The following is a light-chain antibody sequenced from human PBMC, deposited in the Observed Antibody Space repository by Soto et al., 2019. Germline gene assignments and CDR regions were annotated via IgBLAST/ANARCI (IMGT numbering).Light chain of an antibody. J-gene: IGKJ5*01. V-gene: IGKV3-11*01. CDR2: DVS. Sequence: DILLTQSPATLSFSPGETASLPCKASQYIDTDLALYQQKPGQAPRLLIYDVSVRATGVPGRFSGSGSGTDFTLTISSLETEDFAVYYCQRRSNDWSSITFGRGTRLEI. CDR1: QYIDTD. CDR3: QRRSNDWSSIT.